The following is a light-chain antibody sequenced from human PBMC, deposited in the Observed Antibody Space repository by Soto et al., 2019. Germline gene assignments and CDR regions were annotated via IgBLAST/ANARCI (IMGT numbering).Light chain of an antibody. V-gene: IGKV1-39*01. J-gene: IGKJ2*01. CDR3: QQSYSTPYT. CDR2: GAS. Sequence: DIQMTQSPSSLSASVGDRVTITCRASQTFSNFLNWYQQKPGKAPKLLVHGASSLQSGVPSRFSGSGSGTDFTLTITSLQPEDSVTYYCQQSYSTPYTFGQGTKLQIK. CDR1: QTFSNF.